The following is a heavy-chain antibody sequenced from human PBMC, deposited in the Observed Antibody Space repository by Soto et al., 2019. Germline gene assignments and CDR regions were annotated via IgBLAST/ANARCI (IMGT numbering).Heavy chain of an antibody. V-gene: IGHV1-3*04. CDR1: GYTFNLHA. J-gene: IGHJ4*02. CDR3: ARRASTHFDY. CDR2: INTGNGNT. D-gene: IGHD2-2*01. Sequence: QAHLVQSGAEVKKPGDSVKVSCEASGYTFNLHAIHWVRQAPGQRLEWMGYINTGNGNTKYSENVQARITITRDNSAATAYMELRSLRLEDTAVYYCARRASTHFDYWGQGTLVTVSS.